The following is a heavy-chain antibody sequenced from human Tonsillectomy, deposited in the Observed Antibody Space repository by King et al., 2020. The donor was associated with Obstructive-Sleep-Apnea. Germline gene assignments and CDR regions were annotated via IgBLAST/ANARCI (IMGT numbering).Heavy chain of an antibody. D-gene: IGHD4-17*01. V-gene: IGHV1-2*02. J-gene: IGHJ4*02. CDR3: ATVAVATATYFFDY. Sequence: VQLVESGAEVKKPGASGKVSCKACGYTFTGYQIHCVRQAPGQGLERLVGINPKRGGTNYAQKFQGRGTMNRDTSISTAYMELSRLRSDDTAVYYCATVAVATATYFFDYWGQGTLVTVSS. CDR2: INPKRGGT. CDR1: GYTFTGYQ.